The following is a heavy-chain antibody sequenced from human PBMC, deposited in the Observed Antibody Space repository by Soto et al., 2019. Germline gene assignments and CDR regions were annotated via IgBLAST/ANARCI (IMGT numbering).Heavy chain of an antibody. CDR2: IYHSGST. CDR1: GGSISSGGYS. D-gene: IGHD4-17*01. V-gene: IGHV4-30-2*01. Sequence: QLQLQESGSGLVKPSQTLSLTCAVSGGSISSGGYSWSWIRQPPGKGLEWIGYIYHSGSTYYNPSLKSRVTISVDRSKNQFSLKLSSGTAADTAVYYCARAPAAYGDYGHFDYWGQGTLVTVSS. J-gene: IGHJ4*02. CDR3: ARAPAAYGDYGHFDY.